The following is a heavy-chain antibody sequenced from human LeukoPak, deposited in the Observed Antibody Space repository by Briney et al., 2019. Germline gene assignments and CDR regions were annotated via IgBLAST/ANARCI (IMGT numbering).Heavy chain of an antibody. V-gene: IGHV3-21*01. CDR1: GFTFSSYS. J-gene: IGHJ4*02. Sequence: PGGSLRLSCAASGFTFSSYSMNWVRQAPGKGLEWVSSISSSSSYIYYADSVKGRFTISRDNAKNSLYLQMNSLRAEDTAVYYCARDPGEDIVVVPAAMDFHFDYWGQGTLVTVSS. CDR3: ARDPGEDIVVVPAAMDFHFDY. CDR2: ISSSSSYI. D-gene: IGHD2-2*01.